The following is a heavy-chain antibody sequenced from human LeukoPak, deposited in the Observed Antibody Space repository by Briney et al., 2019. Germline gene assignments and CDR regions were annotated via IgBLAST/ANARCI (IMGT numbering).Heavy chain of an antibody. Sequence: GGSLRLSCAASGFTFSSYGMSWVRQAPGKGLEWVSGISGSDGSTNYADSVKGRFTISRENSKNTLYLQMNSLRAEDTAVYYCAKDSAKKYDDYWGQGTLVTVSS. CDR2: ISGSDGST. CDR3: AKDSAKKYDDY. D-gene: IGHD2/OR15-2a*01. J-gene: IGHJ4*02. V-gene: IGHV3-23*01. CDR1: GFTFSSYG.